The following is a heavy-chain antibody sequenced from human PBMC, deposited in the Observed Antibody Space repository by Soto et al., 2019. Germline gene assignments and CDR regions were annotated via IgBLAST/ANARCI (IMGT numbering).Heavy chain of an antibody. CDR2: ISSGST. CDR3: ARGPYSRGVGATNPSH. V-gene: IGHV4-34*01. CDR1: GGSSSGCY. Sequence: PSETLSLTCAVYGGSSSGCYWTWIRQSPGKGLEWIGEISSGSTNYNPSLKSRVTISADTSKNQFSLKLRSVTAADTAVYYCARGPYSRGVGATNPSHWGQGTLVTVSS. J-gene: IGHJ4*02. D-gene: IGHD3-10*01.